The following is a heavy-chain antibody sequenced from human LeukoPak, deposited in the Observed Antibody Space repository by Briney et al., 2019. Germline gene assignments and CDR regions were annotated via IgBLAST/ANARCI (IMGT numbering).Heavy chain of an antibody. CDR2: IWYDGSNK. Sequence: GGSLRLSCAASGFTFSSYGMHWVRQAPGKGLEWVAVIWYDGSNKYYADSVKGRFTISGDNSKNTLYLQMNSLRAEDTAVYYCARDMSGSVDAFDIWGQGTMVTVSS. D-gene: IGHD1-26*01. J-gene: IGHJ3*02. V-gene: IGHV3-33*01. CDR3: ARDMSGSVDAFDI. CDR1: GFTFSSYG.